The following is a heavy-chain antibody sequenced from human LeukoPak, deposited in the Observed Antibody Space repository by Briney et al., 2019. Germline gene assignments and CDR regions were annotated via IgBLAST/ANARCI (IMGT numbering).Heavy chain of an antibody. Sequence: GGSLRLSCAASGFTFDDYAMHWVRQAPGKGLEWVSGISWNSGSIGYADSVKGRFTISRDNAKNSLYLQMNSLRAEDMALYYCAKGGSSWQADAFDIWGQGTMVTVSS. CDR1: GFTFDDYA. J-gene: IGHJ3*02. D-gene: IGHD6-13*01. CDR3: AKGGSSWQADAFDI. CDR2: ISWNSGSI. V-gene: IGHV3-9*03.